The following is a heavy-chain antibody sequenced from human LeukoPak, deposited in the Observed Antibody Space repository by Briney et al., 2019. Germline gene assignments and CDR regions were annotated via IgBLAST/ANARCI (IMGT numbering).Heavy chain of an antibody. CDR1: GFTFSSYW. J-gene: IGHJ3*02. CDR3: ARDSPYYYDSSGYYSYDDAFDI. Sequence: PGGSLRLSCAASGFTFSSYWMSRVRQAPGKGLEWVANIKQDGSEKYYVDSVKGRFTISRDNAKNSLYLQMNSLRAEDTAVYYCARDSPYYYDSSGYYSYDDAFDIWGQGTMVTVSS. CDR2: IKQDGSEK. D-gene: IGHD3-22*01. V-gene: IGHV3-7*01.